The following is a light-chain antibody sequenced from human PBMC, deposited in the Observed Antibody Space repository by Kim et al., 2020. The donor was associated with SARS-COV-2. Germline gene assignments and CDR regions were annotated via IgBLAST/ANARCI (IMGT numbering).Light chain of an antibody. Sequence: ACVGDRVTITCRSRQCINNFLAWYQQRPGKVPKLLIYAASVLQSGVPSRFSASGSGTDFTLTISSLQPEDVANYYCQKYNSAPWTFGQGTKVDIK. J-gene: IGKJ1*01. CDR1: QCINNF. CDR2: AAS. CDR3: QKYNSAPWT. V-gene: IGKV1-27*01.